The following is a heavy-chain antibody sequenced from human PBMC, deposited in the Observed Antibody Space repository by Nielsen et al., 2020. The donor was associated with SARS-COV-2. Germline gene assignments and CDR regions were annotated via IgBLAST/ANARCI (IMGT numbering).Heavy chain of an antibody. CDR1: GFTFSSYW. CDR2: IKQDGSEK. J-gene: IGHJ4*02. Sequence: GESLKISCAASGFTFSSYWMSWVRQAPGKGLEWVANIKQDGSEKYYVDSVKGRFTISRDNAKNSLYLQINSLRAEDTAVYYCARDFAFDYWGQGTLVTVSS. CDR3: ARDFAFDY. V-gene: IGHV3-7*03. D-gene: IGHD3-3*01.